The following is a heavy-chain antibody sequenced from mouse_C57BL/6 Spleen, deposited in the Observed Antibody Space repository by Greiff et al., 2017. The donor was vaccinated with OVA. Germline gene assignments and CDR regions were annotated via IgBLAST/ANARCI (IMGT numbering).Heavy chain of an antibody. D-gene: IGHD2-5*01. CDR1: GFSLTSYG. CDR3: ARGRHYSNSYYAMDY. V-gene: IGHV2-2*01. J-gene: IGHJ4*01. Sequence: QVHVKQSGPGIVQPSQSLSITCTVSGFSLTSYGVHWVRQSPGKGLEWLGVIWSGGSTDYNAAFISRLSISKDNSKSQVFFKMNSLQADDTAIYYCARGRHYSNSYYAMDYWGQGTSVTVSS. CDR2: IWSGGST.